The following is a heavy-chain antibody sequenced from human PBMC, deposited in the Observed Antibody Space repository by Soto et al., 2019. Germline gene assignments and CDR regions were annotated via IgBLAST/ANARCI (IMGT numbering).Heavy chain of an antibody. CDR1: VGAITNDGYY. Sequence: QVQLQESGPGLVKPSQTLSLTCNVSVGAITNDGYYWSWIRQHPGKALEWIGNIHYSGVTYYNPTLQGRAAISVDTSKHQFSLKLNSVTAADTAVYYCARLDLCYDYWGQGILVTVSS. D-gene: IGHD2-15*01. J-gene: IGHJ4*02. CDR3: ARLDLCYDY. CDR2: IHYSGVT. V-gene: IGHV4-31*03.